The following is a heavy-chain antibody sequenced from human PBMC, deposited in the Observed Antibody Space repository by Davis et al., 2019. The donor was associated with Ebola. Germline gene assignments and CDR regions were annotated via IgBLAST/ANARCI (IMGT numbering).Heavy chain of an antibody. CDR1: GYTFTDYY. D-gene: IGHD1-20*01. CDR3: ASLNWSQRHFDY. CDR2: INPDSGGT. V-gene: IGHV1-2*02. Sequence: ASVKVSCKASGYTFTDYYIHWVRQAPGQGLEWVGWINPDSGGTHYAQKFQGRVTMTRDTSISTAYLELSRLRSDDTAVYYCASLNWSQRHFDYWGQGTLVTVSS. J-gene: IGHJ4*02.